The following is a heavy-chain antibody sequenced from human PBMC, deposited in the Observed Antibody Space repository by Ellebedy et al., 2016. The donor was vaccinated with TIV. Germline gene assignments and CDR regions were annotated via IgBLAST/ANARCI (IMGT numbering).Heavy chain of an antibody. CDR1: GFTFSTYG. V-gene: IGHV3-30*02. CDR2: IRHDESDK. J-gene: IGHJ4*02. D-gene: IGHD1-26*01. CDR3: AKGRGDYGSYFFDY. Sequence: GESLKISCAASGFTFSTYGMHWVRQAPGKGLEWVAFIRHDESDKYYADSVKGRFTISRDTSKSTLFLQMNSLRAGDTAVYYCAKGRGDYGSYFFDYWGQGALVTVSS.